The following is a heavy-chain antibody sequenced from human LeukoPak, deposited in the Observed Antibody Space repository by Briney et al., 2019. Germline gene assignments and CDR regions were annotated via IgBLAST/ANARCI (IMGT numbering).Heavy chain of an antibody. CDR3: ARAPWYFDL. V-gene: IGHV4-61*05. J-gene: IGHJ2*01. CDR2: IYYSGST. Sequence: SETLSLTCTVSGGSISSRSYYWGWIRQPPGKGLEWIGYIYYSGSTNYNPSLKSRVTISVDTSKNQFSLKLSSVTAADTAVYYCARAPWYFDLWGRGTLVSVSS. CDR1: GGSISSRSYY.